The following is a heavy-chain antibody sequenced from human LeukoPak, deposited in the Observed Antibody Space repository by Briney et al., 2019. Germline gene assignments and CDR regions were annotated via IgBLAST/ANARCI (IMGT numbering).Heavy chain of an antibody. CDR3: ARASITMVRGVIFS. D-gene: IGHD3-10*01. Sequence: GGSLRLSCAASGFTFSSYEMNWVRQAPGKGLEWISYISASGTLTHYADSVEGRFTISRDNAKNSLYLQMNSLRAEDTPVYYCARASITMVRGVIFSWGQGTLVTVSS. CDR2: ISASGTLT. CDR1: GFTFSSYE. J-gene: IGHJ5*02. V-gene: IGHV3-48*03.